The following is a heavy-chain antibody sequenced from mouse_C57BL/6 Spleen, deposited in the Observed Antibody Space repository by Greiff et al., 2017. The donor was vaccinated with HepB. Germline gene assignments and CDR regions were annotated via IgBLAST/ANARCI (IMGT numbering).Heavy chain of an antibody. CDR2: INPNNGGT. CDR1: GYTFTDYN. CDR3: ARRGIISSYAMDY. J-gene: IGHJ4*01. V-gene: IGHV1-18*01. Sequence: VQLQQSGPELVKPGASVKIPCKASGYTFTDYNMDWVKQSHGKSLEWIGDINPNNGGTIYNQKFKGKATLTVDKSSSTAYMELRSLTSEDTAVYYCARRGIISSYAMDYWGQGTSVTVSS.